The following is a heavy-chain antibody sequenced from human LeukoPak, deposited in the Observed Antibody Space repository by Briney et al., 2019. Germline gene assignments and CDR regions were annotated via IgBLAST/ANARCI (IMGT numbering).Heavy chain of an antibody. CDR3: ARVLNGSGHDAFDI. CDR2: IYYSGST. J-gene: IGHJ3*02. Sequence: PSQTLSLTCTVSGGSISSGGYYWSWIRQHPGKGLEWIGYIYYSGSTYYNPSLKSRVTISVDTSRNQFSLKLSSVTAADTAVYYCARVLNGSGHDAFDIWGQGTMVTVSS. V-gene: IGHV4-31*03. D-gene: IGHD1-20*01. CDR1: GGSISSGGYY.